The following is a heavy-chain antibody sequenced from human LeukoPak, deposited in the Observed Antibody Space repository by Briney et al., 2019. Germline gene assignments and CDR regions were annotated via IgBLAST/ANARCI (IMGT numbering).Heavy chain of an antibody. D-gene: IGHD1-1*01. Sequence: SETLSLTCTVSGGSISSFYWSWIRQPPGKGLEWIGFIYYTGSTDYNPSLKSRVTMSVDTSKNQFSLKLSSVTAADTAVYYCARHKEESGAYRPNDYWGQGTLVTVSS. CDR3: ARHKEESGAYRPNDY. CDR1: GGSISSFY. CDR2: IYYTGST. J-gene: IGHJ4*02. V-gene: IGHV4-59*08.